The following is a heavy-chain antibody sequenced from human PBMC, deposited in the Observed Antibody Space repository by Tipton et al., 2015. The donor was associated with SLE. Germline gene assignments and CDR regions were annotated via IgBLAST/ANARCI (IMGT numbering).Heavy chain of an antibody. D-gene: IGHD3-22*01. J-gene: IGHJ4*02. CDR1: GYTFTSYG. Sequence: QVQLVQSGAEVKKPGASVKVSCKASGYTFTSYGFSWVRQAPGQGLEWTGWISGYSGNTKYAQRLQDRVTMTTDTSTSTAYMELRSLRSDDTAVYYCARDLLQFPYYYDSSGYPGYWGQGTLVTVSS. CDR3: ARDLLQFPYYYDSSGYPGY. V-gene: IGHV1-18*01. CDR2: ISGYSGNT.